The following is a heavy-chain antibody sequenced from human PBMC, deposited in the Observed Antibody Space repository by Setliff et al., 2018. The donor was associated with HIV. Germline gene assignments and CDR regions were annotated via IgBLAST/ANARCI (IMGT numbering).Heavy chain of an antibody. V-gene: IGHV1-69*16. Sequence: SVKVSCKASGGTFSSYTISWVRQAPGQGLEWMGRIIPILGIANYAQTFQGRVSITTDESTSTTYMELSSLRSDDTAVYYCARGQVVGYTYSGIELWGQGTLVTVSS. CDR1: GGTFSSYT. J-gene: IGHJ4*02. CDR3: ARGQVVGYTYSGIEL. D-gene: IGHD5-18*01. CDR2: IIPILGIA.